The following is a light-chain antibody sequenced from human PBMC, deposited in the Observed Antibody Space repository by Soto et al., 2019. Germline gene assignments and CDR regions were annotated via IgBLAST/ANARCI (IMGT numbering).Light chain of an antibody. CDR3: SSYTSSSTS. Sequence: QSALTQPASVSGSPGQSITISCTGTSSDVGGYNYVSWYQQHPGKAPKLMIYEVSNRPSGVSNRFSGSKSGNTASLTISGLQAEDEADYYCSSYTSSSTSFGGGTKVTV. CDR1: SSDVGGYNY. CDR2: EVS. J-gene: IGLJ2*01. V-gene: IGLV2-14*01.